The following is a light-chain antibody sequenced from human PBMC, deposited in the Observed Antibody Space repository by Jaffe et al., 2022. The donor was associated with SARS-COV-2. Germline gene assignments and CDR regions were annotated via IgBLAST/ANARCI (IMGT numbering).Light chain of an antibody. J-gene: IGKJ1*01. CDR2: GAS. Sequence: EIVMTQSPATLSVSPGERATLSCRASQSVSNNLVWYQQKPGQAPRLLIYGASARATGIPARFSGSGSGTEFTLTISSLQSEDLAVYYCQQYDDWPRTFGQGTKVEIK. V-gene: IGKV3-15*01. CDR1: QSVSNN. CDR3: QQYDDWPRT.